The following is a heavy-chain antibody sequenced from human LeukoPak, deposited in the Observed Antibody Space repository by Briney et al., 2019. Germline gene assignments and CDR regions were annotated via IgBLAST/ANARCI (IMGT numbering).Heavy chain of an antibody. Sequence: SETLSLTCTVSGGSISSGDYYWSWIRQPPGKGLEWIGYIYYSGTTYYKPSLKSRVSISVDTSKNQFSLRLSSMTAADTAVYYCVREGSMIRGAPLDYWGQGTLVTVSS. J-gene: IGHJ4*02. V-gene: IGHV4-30-4*01. CDR2: IYYSGTT. D-gene: IGHD3-10*01. CDR3: VREGSMIRGAPLDY. CDR1: GGSISSGDYY.